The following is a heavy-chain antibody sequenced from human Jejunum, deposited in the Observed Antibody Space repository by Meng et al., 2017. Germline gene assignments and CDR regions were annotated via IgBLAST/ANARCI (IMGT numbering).Heavy chain of an antibody. CDR2: MDYRVST. CDR1: GDSISSGESF. D-gene: IGHD2-2*01. CDR3: ARGELLWDY. J-gene: IGHJ4*02. Sequence: VRRQESGPGPVKPSQPPALTCTVSGDSISSGESFWRWIRQPPGKGLEWIGYMDYRVSTFYNPSLKSRVTISVDTSKNQFSLKLSSVTAADTAVYFCARGELLWDYWGQGTLVTVSS. V-gene: IGHV4-30-4*01.